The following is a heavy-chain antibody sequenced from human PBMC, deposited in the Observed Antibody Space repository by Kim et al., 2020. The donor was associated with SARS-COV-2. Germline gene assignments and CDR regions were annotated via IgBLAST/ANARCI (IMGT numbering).Heavy chain of an antibody. V-gene: IGHV3-23*01. D-gene: IGHD4-17*01. CDR2: ITTTGGTT. CDR1: DFNFGRYA. CDR3: SRDPNGDYLGAFDD. Sequence: GGSLRLSCTASDFNFGRYAMTWVRQAPGKGLEWVSSITTTGGTTSYGVSVEGRFTISRDNYKKILYLQMNSLRAEDTAVYYCSRDPNGDYLGAFDDWDQGPRVTVSS. J-gene: IGHJ3*01.